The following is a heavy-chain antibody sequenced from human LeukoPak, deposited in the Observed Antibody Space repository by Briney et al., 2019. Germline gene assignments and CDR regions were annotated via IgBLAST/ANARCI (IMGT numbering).Heavy chain of an antibody. D-gene: IGHD3-22*01. Sequence: GASLRLSCAASGFNFNIYAMNWVRQAPGKGLEWVSGIVGSGGGTYYADSVKGRFTISRDNSKNTLYLQMKSLRAEDTAVYYCAKGAHTMILVVVESWGQGTLVTVSS. CDR2: IVGSGGGT. CDR3: AKGAHTMILVVVES. J-gene: IGHJ4*02. CDR1: GFNFNIYA. V-gene: IGHV3-23*01.